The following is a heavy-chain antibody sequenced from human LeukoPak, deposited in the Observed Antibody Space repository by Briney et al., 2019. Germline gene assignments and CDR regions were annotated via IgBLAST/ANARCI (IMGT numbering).Heavy chain of an antibody. Sequence: SGPTLVNPTQTLTLTCTFSGFSLSTSGVGVGWIRQPPGKALEWLALIYWNDDKRYSPSLKSGLTTTKDTSKNQVVLTMTNMDPVDTATYYCARLLYYYDSSGIDYWGQGTLVTVSS. D-gene: IGHD3-22*01. V-gene: IGHV2-5*01. CDR2: IYWNDDK. CDR1: GFSLSTSGVG. J-gene: IGHJ4*02. CDR3: ARLLYYYDSSGIDY.